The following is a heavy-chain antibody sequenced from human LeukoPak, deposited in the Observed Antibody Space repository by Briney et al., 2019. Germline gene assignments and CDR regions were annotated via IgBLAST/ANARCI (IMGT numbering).Heavy chain of an antibody. CDR2: IYYNGDT. V-gene: IGHV4-59*12. D-gene: IGHD3-10*01. CDR1: GDSITGYS. CDR3: AGRGPILVWFGEHNPTGFDP. Sequence: SETLSLTCSVSGDSITGYSWSWIRQTPGKGLEWIGYIYYNGDTHYNPSLNSRLSMSVDTPNKQFSLKLSSVTAADTAVYYCAGRGPILVWFGEHNPTGFDPWGQGTLVTVSS. J-gene: IGHJ5*02.